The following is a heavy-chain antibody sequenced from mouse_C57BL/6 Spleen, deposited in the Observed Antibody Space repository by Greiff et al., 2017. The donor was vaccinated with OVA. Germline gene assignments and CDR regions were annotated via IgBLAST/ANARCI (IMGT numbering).Heavy chain of an antibody. Sequence: EVQLVESGAELVRPGASVKLSCTASGFNIKDDYMHWVKQRPEQGLEWIGWIDPENGDTEYASKFQGKATITADTSSNTAYLQLSSLTSEDTAVYYCTAYYYGSLAYWGQGTLVTVSA. J-gene: IGHJ3*01. D-gene: IGHD1-1*01. V-gene: IGHV14-4*01. CDR1: GFNIKDDY. CDR2: IDPENGDT. CDR3: TAYYYGSLAY.